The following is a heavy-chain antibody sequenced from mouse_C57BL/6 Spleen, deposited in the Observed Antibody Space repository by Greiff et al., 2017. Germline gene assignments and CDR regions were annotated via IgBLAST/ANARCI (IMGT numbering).Heavy chain of an antibody. CDR1: GYTFTTYP. Sequence: VQLQQSGAELVKPGASVKMSCKASGYTFTTYPIEWMKQNHGKSLEWIGNFHPYNDDTKYNEKFKGKATLTVEKSSSTVYLELSLLTSDDSAVYYCARSYYGNYYAMDYWGQGTSVTVSS. J-gene: IGHJ4*01. CDR3: ARSYYGNYYAMDY. V-gene: IGHV1-47*01. D-gene: IGHD2-10*01. CDR2: FHPYNDDT.